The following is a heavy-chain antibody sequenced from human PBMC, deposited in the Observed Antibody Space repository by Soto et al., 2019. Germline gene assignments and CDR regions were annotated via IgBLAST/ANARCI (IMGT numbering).Heavy chain of an antibody. CDR1: GYRFTNYW. J-gene: IGHJ6*02. V-gene: IGHV5-51*01. CDR2: INPGDSDT. CDR3: GSLFFYDSSGSTYVMDF. D-gene: IGHD3-22*01. Sequence: ESLKISCKGSGYRFTNYWIGWVRQMPGKDLEWMGIINPGDSDTRYSPSFQGQVTISADKSISTAYLQWSSLKASDTAMYYCGSLFFYDSSGSTYVMDFWGQRYTVT.